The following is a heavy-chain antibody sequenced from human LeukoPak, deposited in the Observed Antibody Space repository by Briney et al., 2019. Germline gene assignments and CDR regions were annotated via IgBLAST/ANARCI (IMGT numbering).Heavy chain of an antibody. D-gene: IGHD3-3*01. CDR3: AAGGGWDPSFGVVTHIDA. J-gene: IGHJ6*03. Sequence: GGSLRLSCVTSGFTFSGYWMHWVRQGPEKGLELVSRIDNDGHGIIYADSVKGRFTTSRDNVKNTLYLQMNSLRVEVTAVYYCAAGGGWDPSFGVVTHIDAWGKGTTVVVS. V-gene: IGHV3-74*01. CDR2: IDNDGHGI. CDR1: GFTFSGYW.